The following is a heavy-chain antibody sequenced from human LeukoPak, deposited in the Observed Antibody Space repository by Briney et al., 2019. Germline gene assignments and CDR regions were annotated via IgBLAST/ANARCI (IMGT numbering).Heavy chain of an antibody. V-gene: IGHV4-59*01. CDR3: AREGTAGTNLNWFDP. CDR2: IYFSGST. Sequence: SETLSLTCTVSGGSISSYYWSWIRQPPGKGLEYIGYIYFSGSTNYNPSLKSRVTISVDTSKNQFSLKLSSVTAADTAVYYCAREGTAGTNLNWFDPWGQGTLVTVSS. J-gene: IGHJ5*02. CDR1: GGSISSYY. D-gene: IGHD1-1*01.